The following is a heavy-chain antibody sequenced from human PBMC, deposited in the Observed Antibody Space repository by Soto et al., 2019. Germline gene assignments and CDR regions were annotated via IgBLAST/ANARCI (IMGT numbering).Heavy chain of an antibody. CDR2: IYPGDSVA. Sequence: GESLKISCKASGYTFTSYWIGWVRQMPGKGLEWMGFIYPGDSVARYSPSFEGQVTISVDTSINTAYLRWNSLKASDTAIYYCARQPDYNILTGYPYYFDYWGQGTPVTVSS. CDR1: GYTFTSYW. J-gene: IGHJ4*02. D-gene: IGHD3-9*01. CDR3: ARQPDYNILTGYPYYFDY. V-gene: IGHV5-51*01.